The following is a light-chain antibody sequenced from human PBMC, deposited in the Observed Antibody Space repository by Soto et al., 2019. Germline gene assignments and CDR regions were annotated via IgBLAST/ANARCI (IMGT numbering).Light chain of an antibody. Sequence: DIVLTQYPDTLSLSPGERATLSCRASQSVSSSFLAWYQHKPGQAPRLLIYDASNRATGIPARFSGSGSGTDFTLTISSLDPEDFAVYYCLQRTNWPRTFGQGTKVDIK. V-gene: IGKV3-11*01. CDR1: QSVSSSF. CDR3: LQRTNWPRT. J-gene: IGKJ1*01. CDR2: DAS.